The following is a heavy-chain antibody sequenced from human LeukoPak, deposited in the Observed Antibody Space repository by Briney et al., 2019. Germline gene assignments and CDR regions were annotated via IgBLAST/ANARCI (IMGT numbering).Heavy chain of an antibody. Sequence: SETLSLTCTVSGGSISSNNYNWGWIRQPPWKGLEWIGNIYYSGSTYYNPSLKSRVTISVDTSKNQFSLKLSSVTAADTAVYYCAREVAGTPWIDYWGQGTLVTVSS. J-gene: IGHJ4*02. V-gene: IGHV4-39*02. D-gene: IGHD6-19*01. CDR2: IYYSGST. CDR3: AREVAGTPWIDY. CDR1: GGSISSNNYN.